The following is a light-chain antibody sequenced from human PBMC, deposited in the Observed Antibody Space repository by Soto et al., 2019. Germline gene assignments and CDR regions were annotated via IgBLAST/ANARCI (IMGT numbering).Light chain of an antibody. Sequence: EIVMTQSPATLPVSPGDRATLSCRASQSVSSDLAWYQQKPGQAPRLLIFGASTRATDIPARFSGSGSGTEFTLTISSLQSEDFAVYYCQQYSNWPPVLTFGGGTKVDIK. J-gene: IGKJ4*01. CDR3: QQYSNWPPVLT. V-gene: IGKV3-15*01. CDR2: GAS. CDR1: QSVSSD.